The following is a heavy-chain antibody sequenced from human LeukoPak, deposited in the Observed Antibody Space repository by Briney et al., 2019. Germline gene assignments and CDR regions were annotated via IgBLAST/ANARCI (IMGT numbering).Heavy chain of an antibody. CDR2: IYTSGST. V-gene: IGHV4-61*02. Sequence: SETLSLTCTVSGGSISSGSYYWSWIRQPAGKGLEWIGRIYTSGSTNYNPSLKSRVTISVDTSKNQFSLKLSSVTAADTAVYYFARLGMVRGDGYFDYWGQGTLVTGSS. CDR3: ARLGMVRGDGYFDY. CDR1: GGSISSGSYY. J-gene: IGHJ4*02. D-gene: IGHD3-10*01.